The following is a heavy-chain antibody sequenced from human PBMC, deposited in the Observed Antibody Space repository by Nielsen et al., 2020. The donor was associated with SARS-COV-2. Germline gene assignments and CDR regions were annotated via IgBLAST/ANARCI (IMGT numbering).Heavy chain of an antibody. J-gene: IGHJ4*02. D-gene: IGHD3-22*01. CDR1: GYTFTNNY. CDR2: INPTNGGT. CDR3: ARDSSGTYRRVDY. V-gene: IGHV1-46*01. Sequence: ASVKVSCKASGYTFTNNYMHWVRQALGQGLEWMGLINPTNGGTTYAQKFLGTVTMTRDTSTSTVYMELSSLRSDDTAVYYCARDSSGTYRRVDYWGQGTLVTVSS.